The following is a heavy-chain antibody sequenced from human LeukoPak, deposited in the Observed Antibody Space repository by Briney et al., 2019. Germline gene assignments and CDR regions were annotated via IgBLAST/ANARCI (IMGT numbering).Heavy chain of an antibody. D-gene: IGHD1-26*01. Sequence: SETLSLTCTVSGYSISSGYYWGWIRRPPGKGLEWIGSIYHSGSTYYNPSLKSRVTISVDTSKNQFSLKLSSVTAADTAVYYCARDQRAYFDYWGQGTLVTVSS. CDR3: ARDQRAYFDY. V-gene: IGHV4-38-2*02. J-gene: IGHJ4*02. CDR2: IYHSGST. CDR1: GYSISSGYY.